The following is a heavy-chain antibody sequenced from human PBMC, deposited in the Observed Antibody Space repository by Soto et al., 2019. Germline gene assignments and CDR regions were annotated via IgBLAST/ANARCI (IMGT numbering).Heavy chain of an antibody. J-gene: IGHJ5*02. Sequence: SETLSLTCTVSGGSISSGDYYWSWIRQPPGKGLEWIGYIYYSGSTYYNPSLKSRVTISVDTSKNQFSLKLSSVTAADTAVYYCAREGPSYGDYGPAPNWFDPWGQGTLVTVSS. V-gene: IGHV4-30-4*01. D-gene: IGHD4-17*01. CDR3: AREGPSYGDYGPAPNWFDP. CDR2: IYYSGST. CDR1: GGSISSGDYY.